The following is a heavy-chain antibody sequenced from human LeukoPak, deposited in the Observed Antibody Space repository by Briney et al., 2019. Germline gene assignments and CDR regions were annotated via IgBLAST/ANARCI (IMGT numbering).Heavy chain of an antibody. Sequence: VASVKVSCKASGYTFTCYDINWVRQATGQGLEWMGWMNPNSGNRGYAQKFQGRVTMTRNTSISTAYMELSSLRSEDTAVYYCARGYSSGPDYFDYWGQGTLVTVSS. D-gene: IGHD6-19*01. CDR3: ARGYSSGPDYFDY. J-gene: IGHJ4*02. V-gene: IGHV1-8*01. CDR2: MNPNSGNR. CDR1: GYTFTCYD.